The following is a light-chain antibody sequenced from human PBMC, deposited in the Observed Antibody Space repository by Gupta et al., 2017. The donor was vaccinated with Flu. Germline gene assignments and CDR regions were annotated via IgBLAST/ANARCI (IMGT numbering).Light chain of an antibody. V-gene: IGKV3-20*01. J-gene: IGKJ2*03. Sequence: EIVLTQSPGTLSLSPGERATLSCRASQSISSTFLAWYQQKSGQAPRLLIYGASSRVTGIPDRFTGSGSGTDFTLTINRLEPEDFAVYYCQQYTGSPSFGQGSKLESK. CDR3: QQYTGSPS. CDR2: GAS. CDR1: QSISSTF.